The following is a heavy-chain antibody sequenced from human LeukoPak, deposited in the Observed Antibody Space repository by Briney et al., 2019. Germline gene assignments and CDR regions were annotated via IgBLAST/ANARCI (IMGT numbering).Heavy chain of an antibody. J-gene: IGHJ4*02. CDR3: ARDQGYSSNDY. Sequence: GRSLRLSCAASGFTFSSYAMHWVRQAPGKGLEWVAVIPYDGSNKYYADSVKGRFTISRDNSKNTLYLQMNSLRAEDTAVYYCARDQGYSSNDYWGQGTLVTVSS. V-gene: IGHV3-30*04. CDR2: IPYDGSNK. CDR1: GFTFSSYA. D-gene: IGHD6-13*01.